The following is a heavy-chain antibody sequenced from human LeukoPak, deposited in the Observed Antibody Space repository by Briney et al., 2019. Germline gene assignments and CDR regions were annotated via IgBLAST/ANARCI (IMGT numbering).Heavy chain of an antibody. V-gene: IGHV1-46*01. Sequence: GASVKVSCKASGYDFTTNYIHWVRQAPGQGLEWMGTINPSVSSTTYGQRFRGRVTMTRDTSTAPVYMDLGSLTSEDTAIYYCAKGYCTGASCYVLDSWGQGTLVTVSS. D-gene: IGHD2-15*01. CDR2: INPSVSST. J-gene: IGHJ4*02. CDR3: AKGYCTGASCYVLDS. CDR1: GYDFTTNY.